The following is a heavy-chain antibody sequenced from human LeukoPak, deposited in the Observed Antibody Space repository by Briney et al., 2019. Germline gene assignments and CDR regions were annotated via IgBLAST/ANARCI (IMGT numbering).Heavy chain of an antibody. CDR2: ISWDSGTI. CDR3: AKVSGSYGTGAFDI. CDR1: GFTFDDYG. J-gene: IGHJ3*02. V-gene: IGHV3-9*01. Sequence: PGRSLRLSCAASGFTFDDYGMHWVRHPPGKGLEWVSGISWDSGTIAYADSVKGRFTVSRENAKNSLYLQMNSLRADDTAFYYCAKVSGSYGTGAFDIWGQGTMVTVSS. D-gene: IGHD1-26*01.